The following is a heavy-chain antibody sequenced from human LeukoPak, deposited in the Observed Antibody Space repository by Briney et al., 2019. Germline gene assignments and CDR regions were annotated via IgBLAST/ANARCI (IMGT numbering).Heavy chain of an antibody. CDR3: ARADSSGWYSGDY. Sequence: GGSLRLSCAASGFTFSSYGMHWVRQAPGKGPEWVAVIWYDGSNKFYADSVKGRFTISRDNSKNTVYLQMNGLRAEDTAVYYCARADSSGWYSGDYWGQGTLVTVSS. V-gene: IGHV3-33*01. D-gene: IGHD6-19*01. CDR1: GFTFSSYG. CDR2: IWYDGSNK. J-gene: IGHJ4*02.